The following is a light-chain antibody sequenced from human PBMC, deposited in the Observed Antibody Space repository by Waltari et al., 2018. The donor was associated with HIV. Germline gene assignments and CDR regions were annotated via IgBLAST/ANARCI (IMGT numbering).Light chain of an antibody. Sequence: EIVLTQSPANLSLSPGERATLSCRVSQSDKSFLGWYQHKPCQAPRLLIYDASNRATGIPARCRGSGSGTDFTLTISGLEPEDFAIYYCQLRSNWPPTITFGQGTRLEIK. J-gene: IGKJ5*01. V-gene: IGKV3-11*01. CDR2: DAS. CDR1: QSDKSF. CDR3: QLRSNWPPTIT.